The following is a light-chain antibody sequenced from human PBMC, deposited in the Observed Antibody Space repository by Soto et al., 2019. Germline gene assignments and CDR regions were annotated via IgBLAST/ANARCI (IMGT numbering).Light chain of an antibody. V-gene: IGKV1-5*01. CDR2: DAS. CDR3: QQHT. J-gene: IGKJ2*01. Sequence: DIQMTQSPSTLSASVGDRVTITCRASQTISNWLAWYQQKPGKAPRLLIYDASTSESGVPSRFSGSASGTEFTLTISSLQPDDFATYYCQQHTFGQGTKLEIK. CDR1: QTISNW.